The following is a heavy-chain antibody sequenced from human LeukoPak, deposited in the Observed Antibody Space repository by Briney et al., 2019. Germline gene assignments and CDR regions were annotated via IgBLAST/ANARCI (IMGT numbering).Heavy chain of an antibody. D-gene: IGHD3-22*01. CDR1: GFTFSSYA. Sequence: GGSLRLSCAASGFTFSSYAMSWVRQAPGKGGEGVAFIRYDGSNKYYADSVKGGLTISRENSKKKLCMQRNSLRAEDTAVYYCAKDDSSGYYYYYYYMDVWGKGTTVTISS. CDR3: AKDDSSGYYYYYYYMDV. J-gene: IGHJ6*03. CDR2: IRYDGSNK. V-gene: IGHV3-30*02.